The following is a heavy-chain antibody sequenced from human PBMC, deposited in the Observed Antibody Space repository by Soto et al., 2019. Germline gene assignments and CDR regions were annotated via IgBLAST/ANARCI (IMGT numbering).Heavy chain of an antibody. CDR2: ISGSGGST. CDR1: GFTFSSYA. D-gene: IGHD2-2*01. J-gene: IGHJ6*03. CDR3: AKAGYCSSATCATRYYYMDV. V-gene: IGHV3-23*01. Sequence: PGGSLRLSCAASGFTFSSYAMGWVRQAPGKGLEWVSAISGSGGSTYYADSVKGRFTISRDNSKNTLYLQMNSLRAEDTAVYYCAKAGYCSSATCATRYYYMDVWGKGTTVTVSS.